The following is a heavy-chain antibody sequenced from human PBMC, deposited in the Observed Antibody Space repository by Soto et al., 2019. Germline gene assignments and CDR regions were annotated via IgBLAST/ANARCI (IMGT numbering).Heavy chain of an antibody. V-gene: IGHV4-39*01. CDR2: IYYSGST. CDR1: GVTISSSGYY. J-gene: IGHJ6*02. D-gene: IGHD3-3*01. Sequence: ENLYLTCTVSGVTISSSGYYWGRMRQPPGKWLEWIGSIYYSGSTYYNPSLKSRVTISVDTSKNQFSLKLSSVTAADTAVYYCASRVLRFLEWFGDYGMDVWGQGTTVT. CDR3: ASRVLRFLEWFGDYGMDV.